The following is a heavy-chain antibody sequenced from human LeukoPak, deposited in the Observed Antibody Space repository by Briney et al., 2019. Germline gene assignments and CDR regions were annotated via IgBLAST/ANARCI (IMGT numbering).Heavy chain of an antibody. D-gene: IGHD3-10*01. CDR2: IYSGGST. CDR3: ARDGGTMVPYYYYGMDV. CDR1: GFTVSSNY. Sequence: GGSLRLSCAASGFTVSSNYMSWVRQAPGKGLEWVSVIYSGGSTYYADSVKGRFTISRDNSKNTLYLQMGSLRAEDMAVYYCARDGGTMVPYYYYGMDVWGQGTTVTVSS. J-gene: IGHJ6*02. V-gene: IGHV3-53*05.